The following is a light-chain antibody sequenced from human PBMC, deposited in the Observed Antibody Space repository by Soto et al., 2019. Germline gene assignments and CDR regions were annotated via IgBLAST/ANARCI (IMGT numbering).Light chain of an antibody. CDR2: GAS. V-gene: IGKV3D-15*01. J-gene: IGKJ5*01. CDR1: QSVSSN. CDR3: QQYNTCAT. Sequence: EIVMKQSPATLSVYPGERATLSCRASQSVSSNLAWYQQKPGQAPRLLIYGASNRATGIPDRFSGSGSGTDFTLTITGLQPDDFATYFCQQYNTCATFGQGTRLEIK.